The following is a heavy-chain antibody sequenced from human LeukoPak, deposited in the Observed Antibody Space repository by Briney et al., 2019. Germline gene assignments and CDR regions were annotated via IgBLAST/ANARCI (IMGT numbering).Heavy chain of an antibody. V-gene: IGHV1-18*01. D-gene: IGHD1-26*01. CDR1: GYTFTSHG. CDR2: FSGYNGNT. J-gene: IGHJ4*02. CDR3: AREQTYQWELTY. Sequence: ASVKVSCKASGYTFTSHGISWVRQAPGQGLEWMGWFSGYNGNTNYAQKFQGRVTMTTDTSTTTAYMELKNLRSDDTAVYYCAREQTYQWELTYWGQGTLVTVSS.